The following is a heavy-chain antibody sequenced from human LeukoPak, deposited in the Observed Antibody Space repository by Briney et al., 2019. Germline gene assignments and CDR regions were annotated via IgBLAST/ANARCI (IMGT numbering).Heavy chain of an antibody. D-gene: IGHD5-18*01. CDR1: GASISSYY. CDR2: IYYSGST. J-gene: IGHJ4*02. Sequence: SETLSLTCTVSGASISSYYWSWIRQPPGKGLEWIGYIYYSGSTNYNPSLKSRVTISVDTSKNQFSLKLSSVTAADTAVYYCARVGAAMDNFDYWGQGTLVTVS. V-gene: IGHV4-59*01. CDR3: ARVGAAMDNFDY.